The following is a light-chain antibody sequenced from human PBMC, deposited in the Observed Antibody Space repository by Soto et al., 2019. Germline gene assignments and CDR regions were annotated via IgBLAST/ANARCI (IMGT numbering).Light chain of an antibody. Sequence: QSALPQPASLSGSPGRWITISCTGTSGDVGAYNYVSWYQQHPGKAPKLMIYEVSNRPSGVSNRFSGSKSGNTASLTISGLQAEDEADYYCTSYTTSSTVAFGGGTKLTVL. CDR1: SGDVGAYNY. CDR2: EVS. V-gene: IGLV2-14*01. CDR3: TSYTTSSTVA. J-gene: IGLJ2*01.